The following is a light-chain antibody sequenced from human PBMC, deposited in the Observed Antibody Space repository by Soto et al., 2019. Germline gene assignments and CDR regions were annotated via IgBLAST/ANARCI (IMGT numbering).Light chain of an antibody. J-gene: IGKJ1*01. CDR2: KAS. CDR1: QTISSW. Sequence: DIQMTQSPSTLSGSVGDRVTITCRASQTISSWLAWYQQKPGKAPKLLIYKASTLKSGVPSRFSGSGSGTDFTLTIRSLQPEDFATYYCQQSYSTPPWTFGQGTKVEIK. V-gene: IGKV1-5*03. CDR3: QQSYSTPPWT.